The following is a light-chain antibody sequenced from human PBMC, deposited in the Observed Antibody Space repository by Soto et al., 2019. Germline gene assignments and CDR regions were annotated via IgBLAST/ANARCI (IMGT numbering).Light chain of an antibody. V-gene: IGKV3-20*01. Sequence: CPGTRSWSNRERATRSGRASHSASSNYLAWYQQKPGQAPRLLIYAASTRATGIPDRFSGSGSGTDFTLTISRLEPEDFAVYYCQQYDNLPITFGQGSLLEIK. J-gene: IGKJ5*01. CDR2: AAS. CDR1: HSASSNY. CDR3: QQYDNLPIT.